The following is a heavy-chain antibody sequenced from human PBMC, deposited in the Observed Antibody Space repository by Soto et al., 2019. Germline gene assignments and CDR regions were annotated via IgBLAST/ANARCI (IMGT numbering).Heavy chain of an antibody. Sequence: GGSLRLSCAASGFTFSSYGMHWVRQAPGKGLEWVAFIWHDGGNKFYAESVKGRFTISRDNSKNTLYLQMTSLSAEDTAVYHCAKNQGVELVPLATVDWFDPWGQGSVVTVSS. J-gene: IGHJ5*02. V-gene: IGHV3-30*02. CDR3: AKNQGVELVPLATVDWFDP. D-gene: IGHD1-26*01. CDR1: GFTFSSYG. CDR2: IWHDGGNK.